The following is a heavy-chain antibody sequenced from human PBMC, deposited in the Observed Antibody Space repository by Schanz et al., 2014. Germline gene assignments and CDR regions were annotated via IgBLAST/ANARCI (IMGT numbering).Heavy chain of an antibody. V-gene: IGHV3-30*02. Sequence: QVQLVESGGGVVQPGGSLRLSCAASGFTFSSYGMHWVRQAPGKGLEWVAFVRFDGSERYYADSVKGRFTISRDNSKNTLYLQMNSLRAEDTAVYYCARDRQQLVGRIGYYYGMDVWGQGTTVTVSS. CDR2: VRFDGSER. D-gene: IGHD6-13*01. CDR1: GFTFSSYG. J-gene: IGHJ6*02. CDR3: ARDRQQLVGRIGYYYGMDV.